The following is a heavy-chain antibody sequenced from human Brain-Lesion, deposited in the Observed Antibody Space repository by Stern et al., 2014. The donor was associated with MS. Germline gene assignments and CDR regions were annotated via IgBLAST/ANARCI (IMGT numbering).Heavy chain of an antibody. Sequence: QLVESGPGLVKPSETLSLTCTVSGGSISSSSYYWGWIRQPPGKGLERIGSIYDRGDPYYNPSLKRRVPISMEPSKNQFSLRVSYVTAADTAVYFCAKLWLGELPESPFDYWGQGTLVTVSS. CDR2: IYDRGDP. V-gene: IGHV4-39*01. CDR1: GGSISSSSYY. J-gene: IGHJ4*02. D-gene: IGHD3-10*01. CDR3: AKLWLGELPESPFDY.